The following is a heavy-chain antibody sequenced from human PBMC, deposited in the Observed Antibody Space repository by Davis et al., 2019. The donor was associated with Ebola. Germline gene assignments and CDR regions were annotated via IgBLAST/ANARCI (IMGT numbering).Heavy chain of an antibody. D-gene: IGHD2-15*01. CDR2: INAGNGNT. CDR3: ARDEIVWVVAATPLGMDV. J-gene: IGHJ6*02. V-gene: IGHV1-3*01. Sequence: ASVKVSCKASGYTFTSYAMHWVRQAPGQRLEWMGWINAGNGNTKYSQKFQGRVTITRDTSASTAYMELSSLRSEDTAVYYCARDEIVWVVAATPLGMDVWGQGTTVTVSS. CDR1: GYTFTSYA.